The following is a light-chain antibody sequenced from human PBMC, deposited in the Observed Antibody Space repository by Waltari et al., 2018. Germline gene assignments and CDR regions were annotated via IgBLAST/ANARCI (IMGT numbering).Light chain of an antibody. CDR1: SSDVGGYSY. V-gene: IGLV2-8*01. J-gene: IGLJ1*01. Sequence: QSALTQPPSASGSPGQSVTISCTGTSSDVGGYSYFSWYQHHPGKAPKLIIYEVYKRPSGVPDRFSGSKSGNTASLTVSGLQAEDEADYYCSSYAGSNNLGVFGTGTKVTVL. CDR3: SSYAGSNNLGV. CDR2: EVY.